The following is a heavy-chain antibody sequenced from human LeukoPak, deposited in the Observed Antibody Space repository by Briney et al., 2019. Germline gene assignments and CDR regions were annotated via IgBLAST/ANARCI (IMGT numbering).Heavy chain of an antibody. J-gene: IGHJ4*02. CDR3: ARDIVVVPAAHYFDH. V-gene: IGHV3-7*01. D-gene: IGHD2-2*01. CDR1: GFTFSTYW. Sequence: PGGSLRLSCAASGFTFSTYWMSWARQAPGKGLEWVANIKQDGSEKYYVDSVKGRFTISRDNAKNSLYLQMDTLRAEDTAVYYCARDIVVVPAAHYFDHWGQGTLVTVSS. CDR2: IKQDGSEK.